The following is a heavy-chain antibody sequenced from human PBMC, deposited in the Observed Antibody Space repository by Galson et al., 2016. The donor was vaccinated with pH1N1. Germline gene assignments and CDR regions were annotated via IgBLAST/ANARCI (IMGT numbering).Heavy chain of an antibody. CDR3: ATGEGYYFDY. CDR2: INRDGGSA. J-gene: IGHJ4*02. V-gene: IGHV3-74*01. D-gene: IGHD7-27*01. Sequence: SLRLSCAASGFTFSRYWMHWVRQAPGKGLVWVSRINRDGGSAIYADSVKGRLTISRDNAKNTLYLQMNSLRAEDTAVYYCATGEGYYFDYCGQGSMITVSS. CDR1: GFTFSRYW.